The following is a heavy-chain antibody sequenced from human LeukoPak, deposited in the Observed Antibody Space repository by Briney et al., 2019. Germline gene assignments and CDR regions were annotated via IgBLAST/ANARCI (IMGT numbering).Heavy chain of an antibody. CDR1: GGSISSYY. D-gene: IGHD6-6*01. V-gene: IGHV4-59*12. CDR2: IYYSGST. J-gene: IGHJ6*03. CDR3: ARDCSSSSRRSDYYYYMDV. Sequence: SETLSLTCTVSGGSISSYYWSWIRQPPGKGLEWIGYIYYSGSTNYNPSLKSRVTISVDRSKNQFSLKLSSVTAADTAVYYCARDCSSSSRRSDYYYYMDVWGKGTTVTVSS.